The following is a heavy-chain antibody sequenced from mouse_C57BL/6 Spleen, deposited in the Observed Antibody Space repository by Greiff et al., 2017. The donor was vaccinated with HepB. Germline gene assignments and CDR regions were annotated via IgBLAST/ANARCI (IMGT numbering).Heavy chain of an antibody. D-gene: IGHD2-4*01. V-gene: IGHV1-50*01. CDR3: ARIYYDYDRVAY. Sequence: VQLQQSGAELVKPGASVKLSCKASGYTFTSYWMQWVKQRPGQSLEWIGEIDPSDSYTNYNQKFKGKATLTVDTSSSTAYMQLSSLTSEDSAVYYCARIYYDYDRVAYWGQRTLVTVSA. CDR1: GYTFTSYW. J-gene: IGHJ3*01. CDR2: IDPSDSYT.